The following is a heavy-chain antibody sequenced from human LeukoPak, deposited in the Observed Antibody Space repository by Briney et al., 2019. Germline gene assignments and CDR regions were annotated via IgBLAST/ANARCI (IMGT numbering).Heavy chain of an antibody. CDR1: GFTFSSYS. D-gene: IGHD3-22*01. V-gene: IGHV3-48*02. J-gene: IGHJ4*02. CDR3: ARDDMGFYDSSGYYRD. Sequence: GGSLRLSCAASGFTFSSYSMNRVRQAPGKGLEWVSYISSSSSTIYYADSVKGRFTISRDNAKNSLYLQMNSLRDEDTAVYYCARDDMGFYDSSGYYRDWGQGTLVTVSS. CDR2: ISSSSSTI.